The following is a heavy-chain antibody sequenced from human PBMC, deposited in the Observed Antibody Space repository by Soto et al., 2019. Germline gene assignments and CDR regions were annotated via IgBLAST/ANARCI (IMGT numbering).Heavy chain of an antibody. CDR2: IRSKAYGGTT. CDR3: TRSIYDFWSGYYYPDHYYYYGMDV. CDR1: GFTFGDYA. Sequence: GGSLRLSCTASGFTFGDYAMSWFRQAPGKGLEWVGFIRSKAYGGTTEYAASVKGRFTISRDDSKSIAYLQMNSLKTEDTAVYYCTRSIYDFWSGYYYPDHYYYYGMDVWGQGTTVTVSS. J-gene: IGHJ6*02. D-gene: IGHD3-3*01. V-gene: IGHV3-49*03.